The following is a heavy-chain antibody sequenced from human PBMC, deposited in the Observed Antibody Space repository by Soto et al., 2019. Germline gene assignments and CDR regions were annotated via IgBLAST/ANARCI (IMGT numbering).Heavy chain of an antibody. J-gene: IGHJ3*02. D-gene: IGHD3-22*01. CDR1: GYSFTSYW. CDR3: ARQGPENPTYYYDSSGYYLDAFDI. Sequence: LGESLKISCKGSGYSFTSYWIGWVRQMPGKGLEWMGIIYPGDSDTRYSPSFQGQVTISADKSISTAYLQWSSLKASDTAMYYCARQGPENPTYYYDSSGYYLDAFDIWGQGPMVTVSS. CDR2: IYPGDSDT. V-gene: IGHV5-51*01.